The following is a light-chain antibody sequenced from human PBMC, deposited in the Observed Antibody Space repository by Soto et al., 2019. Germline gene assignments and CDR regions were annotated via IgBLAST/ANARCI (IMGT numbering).Light chain of an antibody. CDR2: DVT. J-gene: IGLJ1*01. V-gene: IGLV2-11*01. Sequence: QLVLTQPRSVSGSPGQSVTISCTGTSSDVGGYNYVSWYQQHPGKAPKLMISDVTQRPSGVPDRFSGSKSGNTASLTISELQAEDEADYYCSSYAGSYTSFGTGTKLTVL. CDR1: SSDVGGYNY. CDR3: SSYAGSYTS.